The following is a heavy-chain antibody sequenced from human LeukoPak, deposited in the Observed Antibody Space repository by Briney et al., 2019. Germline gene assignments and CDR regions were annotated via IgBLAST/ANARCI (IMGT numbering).Heavy chain of an antibody. D-gene: IGHD3-22*01. CDR2: INHSGST. CDR3: ARGGRGSGYYFGWFDP. CDR1: GGSFSGYY. Sequence: SETLSLTCAVHGGSFSGYYWSWIRQPPGKGLEWIGEINHSGSTNYNPSLKSRVTISVDTSKNQFSLKLSSVTAADTAVYYCARGGRGSGYYFGWFDPWGQGTLVTVSS. J-gene: IGHJ5*02. V-gene: IGHV4-34*01.